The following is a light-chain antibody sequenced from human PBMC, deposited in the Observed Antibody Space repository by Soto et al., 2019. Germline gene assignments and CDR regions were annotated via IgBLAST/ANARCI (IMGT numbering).Light chain of an antibody. V-gene: IGLV2-14*03. J-gene: IGLJ2*01. Sequence: QSALTQPASVSGSPGQSITISCTGTSSDVGGYKYVSWYQHHPGKAPKLIIYDVTDRPSGVSNRFSGSKSGNTASLTISGLQAEDEADYYCSSYTSSNSRVVFGGGTQLTVL. CDR3: SSYTSSNSRVV. CDR1: SSDVGGYKY. CDR2: DVT.